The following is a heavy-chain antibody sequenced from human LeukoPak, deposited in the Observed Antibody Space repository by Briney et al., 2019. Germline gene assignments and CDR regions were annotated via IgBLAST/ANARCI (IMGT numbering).Heavy chain of an antibody. D-gene: IGHD2-15*01. CDR1: GFTVSTNY. J-gene: IGHJ4*02. Sequence: GGSLRLSCAASGFTVSTNYMSWVRQAPGKGLEWVSVIYSGGSTHYAESVKGRFTISRDNSKNTLYLQMNSLRAEDTAVYYCARDVLPYCSGGSCTIDYWGQGTLVTVSS. CDR2: IYSGGST. CDR3: ARDVLPYCSGGSCTIDY. V-gene: IGHV3-53*01.